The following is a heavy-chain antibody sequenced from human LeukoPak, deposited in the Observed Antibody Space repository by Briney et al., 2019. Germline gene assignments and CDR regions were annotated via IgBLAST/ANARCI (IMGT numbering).Heavy chain of an antibody. Sequence: GGSLRLSCAASGFTFSSYSMNWVRRAPGKGLEWVSSISSSSSYIYYADSVKGRFTISRDNAKNSLYLQMNSLRAEDTAVYYCARPSFDSSGYYYPHWFDPWGQGTLVTVSS. CDR3: ARPSFDSSGYYYPHWFDP. D-gene: IGHD3-22*01. CDR2: ISSSSSYI. J-gene: IGHJ5*02. V-gene: IGHV3-21*01. CDR1: GFTFSSYS.